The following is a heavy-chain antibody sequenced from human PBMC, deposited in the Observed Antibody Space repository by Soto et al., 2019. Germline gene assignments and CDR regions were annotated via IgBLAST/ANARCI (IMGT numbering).Heavy chain of an antibody. D-gene: IGHD2-2*01. CDR1: GFNVSSNY. J-gene: IGHJ4*02. CDR2: IYSGGST. V-gene: IGHV3-53*01. Sequence: EVQLVESGGGLIQPGGSLRLSCAASGFNVSSNYMSWVRQAPGKGLEWLSVIYSGGSTYYAESVKGRFTISRDNSKNTLNLQMNALRVEDTAVYYCARGPHVGISTSWGQGTLFTVSS. CDR3: ARGPHVGISTS.